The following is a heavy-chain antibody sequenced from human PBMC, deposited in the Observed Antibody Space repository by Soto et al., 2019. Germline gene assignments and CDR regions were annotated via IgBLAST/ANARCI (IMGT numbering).Heavy chain of an antibody. D-gene: IGHD3-22*01. Sequence: DTLSLKCVVSGGPIRSYCWSWIRQPPGKGLERIGYIYDSGNTDYNPSLKSRVTISVDTSKNQFSLKLSSVTTADTAVYYCARGGGKYYYESSGHSNHAMDVWGQGTTVTVSS. J-gene: IGHJ6*02. CDR2: IYDSGNT. CDR1: GGPIRSYC. V-gene: IGHV4-59*07. CDR3: ARGGGKYYYESSGHSNHAMDV.